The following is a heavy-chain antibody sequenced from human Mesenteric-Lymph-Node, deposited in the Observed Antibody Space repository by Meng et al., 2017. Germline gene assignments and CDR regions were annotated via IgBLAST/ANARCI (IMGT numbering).Heavy chain of an antibody. Sequence: QGQLQASGPGLVRPSETLSLTCTVSGGSVSSNYYYWSWIRQPPGKGLEWIGEIYHSGSTNYNPSLKSRVTISVDTSKNQFSLKLSSVTAADTAVYYCARGPSRWLQFSFDYWGQGTLVTVSS. CDR2: IYHSGST. V-gene: IGHV4-61*01. CDR3: ARGPSRWLQFSFDY. D-gene: IGHD5-24*01. J-gene: IGHJ4*02. CDR1: GGSVSSNYYY.